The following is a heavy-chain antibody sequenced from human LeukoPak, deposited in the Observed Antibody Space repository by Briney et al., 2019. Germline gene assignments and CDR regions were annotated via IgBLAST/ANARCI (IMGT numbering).Heavy chain of an antibody. CDR3: ARVRIGNKGLFAY. CDR2: IIPIFGTA. Sequence: ASVKVSCKASGGTFSSYAISWVRQAPGQGLEWMGGIIPIFGTANYAQKFQGRVTITADKSTSTAYMELSSLRSEDTAVYYCARVRIGNKGLFAYWGQGTLVTVSS. CDR1: GGTFSSYA. D-gene: IGHD2-15*01. V-gene: IGHV1-69*06. J-gene: IGHJ4*02.